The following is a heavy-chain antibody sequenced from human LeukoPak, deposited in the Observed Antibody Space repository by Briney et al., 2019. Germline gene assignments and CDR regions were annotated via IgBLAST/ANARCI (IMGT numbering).Heavy chain of an antibody. V-gene: IGHV3-23*01. CDR1: GFTFSSYA. CDR3: AKLGIAAAGTQYYFDY. CDR2: ISGGGVST. J-gene: IGHJ4*02. D-gene: IGHD6-13*01. Sequence: GGSLRLSCAASGFTFSSYAMSWGRQAPGKGLEWVSAISGGGVSTYYADSVKGRFTISRDNSKNTLYLQMNSLRAEDTAVYYCAKLGIAAAGTQYYFDYWGQGTLVTVSS.